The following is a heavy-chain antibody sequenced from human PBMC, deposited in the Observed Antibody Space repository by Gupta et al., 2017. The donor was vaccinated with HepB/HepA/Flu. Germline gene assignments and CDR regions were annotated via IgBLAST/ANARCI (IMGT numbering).Heavy chain of an antibody. V-gene: IGHV3-48*03. CDR3: ASQSIAGIDY. CDR1: GFTFRSYE. CDR2: IGTSGSNT. Sequence: ELHLVESGGGLVQPGGSLRLSRAASGFTFRSYELNWVRQAPGKGLEWVSLIGTSGSNTYYADSVRGRFTISRDNAKNSLCLQMNSLRAEDTALYYCASQSIAGIDYWGQGTLVTVSS. J-gene: IGHJ4*02. D-gene: IGHD6-6*01.